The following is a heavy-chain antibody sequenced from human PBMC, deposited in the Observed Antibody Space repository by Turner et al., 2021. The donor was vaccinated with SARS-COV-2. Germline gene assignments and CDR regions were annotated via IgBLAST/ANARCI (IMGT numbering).Heavy chain of an antibody. Sequence: QVQLVESGGGVVQPGRSLRLSCSASVFTFSSYAMHWVRQAPGKGLEWVAVISYDGSNKYYADSVKGRFTISRDNSKNTLYLQMNSLRAEDTAVYYCAKQQGLYSNPMYYFDYWGQGTLVTVSS. CDR2: ISYDGSNK. J-gene: IGHJ4*02. CDR1: VFTFSSYA. V-gene: IGHV3-30*18. CDR3: AKQQGLYSNPMYYFDY. D-gene: IGHD4-4*01.